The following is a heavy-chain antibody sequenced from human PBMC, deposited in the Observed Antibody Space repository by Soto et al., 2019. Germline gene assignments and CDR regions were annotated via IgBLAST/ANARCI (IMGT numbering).Heavy chain of an antibody. CDR2: IYYNGSA. V-gene: IGHV4-31*03. D-gene: IGHD2-15*01. J-gene: IGHJ4*02. CDR3: ARVGSDCRGGSCYSLSLGEWETLSGSYFDH. CDR1: GASINAGGYF. Sequence: QVQLRESGPGLVAPSQTLSLTCSVSGASINAGGYFWGWIRQHPGKGLEWIGHIYYNGSAHSNPSLEGRLTISVDTSKHEVSVRLNSLIAADTAVYYCARVGSDCRGGSCYSLSLGEWETLSGSYFDHWGRGTLVTVSS.